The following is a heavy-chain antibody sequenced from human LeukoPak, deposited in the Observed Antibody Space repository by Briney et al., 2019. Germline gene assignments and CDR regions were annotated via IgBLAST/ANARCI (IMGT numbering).Heavy chain of an antibody. CDR3: AKDRGY. J-gene: IGHJ4*02. CDR1: GFTFSNFP. CDR2: LSGNGGNT. V-gene: IGHV3-23*01. Sequence: GGSLRLSCATSGFTFSNFPMSWIRQAPGKGLEWVSALSGNGGNTYYADSVKGRFTISRVNSKNTLYLQMNSLRAEDTAVYYCAKDRGYWGQGTLVTVSS.